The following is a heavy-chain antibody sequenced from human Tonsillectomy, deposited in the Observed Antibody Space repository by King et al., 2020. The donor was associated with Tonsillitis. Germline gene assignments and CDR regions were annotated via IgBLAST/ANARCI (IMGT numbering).Heavy chain of an antibody. CDR2: ISAYNGNT. D-gene: IGHD3-9*01. Sequence: VQLVESGAEVKKPGASVKVSCKASGYTFTSYGISWVRQAPGQGLEWMGWISAYNGNTNYAQKLQGRVTMTTDTSTSTAYMELRSLRSDDTAVYYCARDLYLTYGILTGSWFDPWGQGTLVTVSS. CDR1: GYTFTSYG. V-gene: IGHV1-18*01. CDR3: ARDLYLTYGILTGSWFDP. J-gene: IGHJ5*02.